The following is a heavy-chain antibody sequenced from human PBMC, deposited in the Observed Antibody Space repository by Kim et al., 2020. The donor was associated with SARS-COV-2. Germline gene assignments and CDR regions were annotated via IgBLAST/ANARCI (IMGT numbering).Heavy chain of an antibody. V-gene: IGHV1-18*01. D-gene: IGHD3-10*01. CDR1: GYTFTSYG. CDR3: ALVLLWFGELRGYGMDV. J-gene: IGHJ6*02. CDR2: ISAYNGNT. Sequence: ASVKVSCKASGYTFTSYGINWVRQAPGQGLEWMGWISAYNGNTNYAQKLQGRVTMTTDTSTSTAYMELRSLRSDDTAVYYCALVLLWFGELRGYGMDVWGQGTTVTVSS.